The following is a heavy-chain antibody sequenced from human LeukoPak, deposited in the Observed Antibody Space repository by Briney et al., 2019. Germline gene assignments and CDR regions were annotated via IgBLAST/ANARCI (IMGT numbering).Heavy chain of an antibody. D-gene: IGHD2/OR15-2a*01. CDR1: GFTFSNYG. V-gene: IGHV3-33*01. Sequence: GRSLRLSCAASGFTFSNYGMQWVRQAPGRGVEGLAAIFYDGSNKYYADTVKGRFTISRDNSKNALYLQVNSLRAEDTAVYYCARDQALYFSYGDYWGQGTLVTVSS. J-gene: IGHJ4*02. CDR2: IFYDGSNK. CDR3: ARDQALYFSYGDY.